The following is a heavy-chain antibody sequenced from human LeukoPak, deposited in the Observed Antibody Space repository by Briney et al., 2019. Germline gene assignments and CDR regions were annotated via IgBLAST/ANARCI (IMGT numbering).Heavy chain of an antibody. CDR3: TRRGRNHYDSSGYYHFDY. CDR1: GFTFSGSA. Sequence: GGSLKLSCAASGFTFSGSAMHWVRQASGKGLEWVGRIRSKANSYATAYAASVKGRFTISRDDSKNTAYLQMNSLKTEDTAVYYCTRRGRNHYDSSGYYHFDYWGQGTLVTVSS. J-gene: IGHJ4*02. D-gene: IGHD3-22*01. V-gene: IGHV3-73*01. CDR2: IRSKANSYAT.